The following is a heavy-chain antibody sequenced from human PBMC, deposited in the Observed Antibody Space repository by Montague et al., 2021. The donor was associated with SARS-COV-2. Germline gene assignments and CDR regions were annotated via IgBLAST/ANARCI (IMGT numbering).Heavy chain of an antibody. CDR1: GGPISGSSDY. V-gene: IGHV4-39*01. CDR3: ARREYSYGWGD. Sequence: SETLSLTCTVTGGPISGSSDYWGWIRQPPGKGLEWIAGVDYSGNTYYSPSLKSRLTISVDTSKNQFSLKLNSVTAADTALYYCARREYSYGWGDWGQGTLVTVSS. J-gene: IGHJ4*02. D-gene: IGHD5-18*01. CDR2: VDYSGNT.